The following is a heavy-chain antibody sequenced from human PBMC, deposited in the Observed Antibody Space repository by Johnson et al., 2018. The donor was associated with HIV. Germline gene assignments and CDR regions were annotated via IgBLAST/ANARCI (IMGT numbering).Heavy chain of an antibody. V-gene: IGHV3-13*01. CDR3: ARGGRKWELLGVDAFDI. J-gene: IGHJ3*02. CDR1: GFTFSSYD. D-gene: IGHD1-26*01. CDR2: IGTAGDT. Sequence: VQLVESGGGLVQPGGSLRLSCAASGFTFSSYDMHWVRQATGKGLEWVSAIGTAGDTYYPGSVKGRFTISRENAKNSLYLQMNSLRAGDTAVYYCARGGRKWELLGVDAFDIWGQGTMVTVSS.